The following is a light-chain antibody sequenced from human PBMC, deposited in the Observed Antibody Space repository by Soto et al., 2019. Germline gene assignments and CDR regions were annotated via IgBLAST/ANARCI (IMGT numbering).Light chain of an antibody. Sequence: EIVLTQSPGTLSLSPGERATLSCRASQSVSSRYLAWYQQKPGQAPRLLIYGAPSRTTCIPDRYSGSGSGTSFTLTIIRLEPQDFAWYYCKQYANSSPSFGKGTPVEVK. J-gene: IGKJ1*01. V-gene: IGKV3-20*01. CDR3: KQYANSSPS. CDR1: QSVSSRY. CDR2: GAP.